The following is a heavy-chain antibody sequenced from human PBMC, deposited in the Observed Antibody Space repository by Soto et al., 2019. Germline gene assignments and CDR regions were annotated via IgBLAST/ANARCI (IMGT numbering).Heavy chain of an antibody. CDR1: GGSISSYY. J-gene: IGHJ5*02. CDR2: IYYSGST. D-gene: IGHD4-17*01. CDR3: ARDGDGDYVGWFDP. Sequence: QVQLQESGPGLVKPSETLSLTCTVSGGSISSYYWSWIRQPPGTGLEWIAYIYYSGSTNYDPSLKSRVTLSVDPSKNQFSLKLSSVTAADTAVYYCARDGDGDYVGWFDPWGQGTLVTVSS. V-gene: IGHV4-59*01.